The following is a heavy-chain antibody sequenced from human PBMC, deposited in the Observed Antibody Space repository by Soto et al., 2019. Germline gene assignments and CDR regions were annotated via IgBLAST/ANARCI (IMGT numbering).Heavy chain of an antibody. D-gene: IGHD2-2*01. V-gene: IGHV1-2*04. CDR1: GYTFTGYF. J-gene: IGHJ3*02. Sequence: QVQLVQSGAEVKKPGASVKVSCKASGYTFTGYFMHWVRQAPGQGLEWLGWINPNSGGTNYAQKFQGWVTMTRDTSISTAYMELSRLRSDDTAVYYCARAGGYCSSTSCYGPLDEAFDIWGQGTMVTVSS. CDR2: INPNSGGT. CDR3: ARAGGYCSSTSCYGPLDEAFDI.